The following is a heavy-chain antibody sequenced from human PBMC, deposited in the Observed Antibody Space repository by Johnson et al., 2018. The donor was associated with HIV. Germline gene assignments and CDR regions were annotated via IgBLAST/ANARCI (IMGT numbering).Heavy chain of an antibody. D-gene: IGHD1-26*01. CDR1: GFTFSSYG. J-gene: IGHJ3*02. CDR3: ARDLARRGGAAFDI. CDR2: IRYDGSNK. V-gene: IGHV3-30*02. Sequence: QEKLVESGGSVVQPGGSLRLSCAASGFTFSSYGMHWVRQAPGKGLEWVAFIRYDGSNKYYADSVKGRFTISRDNSNNTLHLQMNSLRPEDTAVYYCARDLARRGGAAFDIWGQGTMVTVSS.